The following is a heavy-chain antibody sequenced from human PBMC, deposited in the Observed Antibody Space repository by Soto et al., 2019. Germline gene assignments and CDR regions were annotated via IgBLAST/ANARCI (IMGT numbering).Heavy chain of an antibody. CDR3: ARAHYGDYGYGMDV. CDR2: VYHSGST. CDR1: GGSISSGGYS. J-gene: IGHJ6*02. Sequence: QLQLQESGSGLVKPSQTLSLTCAVSGGSISSGGYSWSWIRQPPGKGLEWIGYVYHSGSTYYNPSLKSRVTISVDRSKNQFSLKLSSVTAADTAVYYCARAHYGDYGYGMDVWGQGTTVTVSS. V-gene: IGHV4-30-2*01. D-gene: IGHD4-17*01.